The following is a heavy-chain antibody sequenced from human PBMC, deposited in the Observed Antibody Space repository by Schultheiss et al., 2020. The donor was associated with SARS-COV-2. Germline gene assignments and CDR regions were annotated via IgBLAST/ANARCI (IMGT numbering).Heavy chain of an antibody. J-gene: IGHJ6*02. D-gene: IGHD2-2*02. Sequence: SQTLSLTCAVSGGSISSGGYSWSWIRQPPGKGLEWIGYIYYSGSTNYNPSLKSRVTISVDTSKNQFSLKLSSVTAADTAVYYCARGRVVVVPAAISSGMDVWGQGTTVTVSS. CDR2: IYYSGST. CDR3: ARGRVVVVPAAISSGMDV. CDR1: GGSISSGGYS. V-gene: IGHV4-30-2*01.